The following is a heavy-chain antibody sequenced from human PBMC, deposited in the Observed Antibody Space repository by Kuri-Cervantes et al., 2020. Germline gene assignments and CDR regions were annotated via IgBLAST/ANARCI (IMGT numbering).Heavy chain of an antibody. Sequence: ASVKVSCKASGYTFTSYYMHWVRRAPGQGLEWMGIINPSGGSTSYAQKFQGRVTMTRDTSTSTVYMELSSLRSEDTAVYYCAREQGAAGTVFYYYGMDVWGQGTTVTVSS. CDR3: AREQGAAGTVFYYYGMDV. CDR2: INPSGGST. V-gene: IGHV1-46*01. CDR1: GYTFTSYY. D-gene: IGHD6-13*01. J-gene: IGHJ6*02.